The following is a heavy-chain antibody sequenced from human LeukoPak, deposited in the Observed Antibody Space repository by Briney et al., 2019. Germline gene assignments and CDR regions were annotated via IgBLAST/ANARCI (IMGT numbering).Heavy chain of an antibody. CDR3: AKRTGSGWFPSYYFDY. J-gene: IGHJ4*02. V-gene: IGHV3-23*01. Sequence: GGSLRLSCAASGFTFSSYAMSWVRQAPGRGLEWVSGISGSGGSTNYADSVKGRLTISRDNSKNTLYLKMNSLRAEDTAVYYCAKRTGSGWFPSYYFDYWGQGTLVTVSS. CDR2: ISGSGGST. CDR1: GFTFSSYA. D-gene: IGHD2-8*02.